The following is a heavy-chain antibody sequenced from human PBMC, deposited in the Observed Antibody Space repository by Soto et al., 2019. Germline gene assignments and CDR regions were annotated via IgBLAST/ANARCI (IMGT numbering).Heavy chain of an antibody. Sequence: GGSLRLSCAASGLTFITYWMHWVRQAPWKGLVWVSRINSDGSSTTYADSVKGRFTISRDNAKNTLYLQMNSLRAEDTAVYFCARLFYNWNSWVDSWGRGTLVTVSS. CDR2: INSDGSST. CDR3: ARLFYNWNSWVDS. D-gene: IGHD1-20*01. J-gene: IGHJ4*02. CDR1: GLTFITYW. V-gene: IGHV3-74*01.